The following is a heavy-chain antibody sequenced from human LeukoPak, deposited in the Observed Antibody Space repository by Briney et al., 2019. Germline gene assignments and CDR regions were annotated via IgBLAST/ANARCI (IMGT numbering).Heavy chain of an antibody. V-gene: IGHV3-30-3*01. D-gene: IGHD6-6*01. CDR3: ARDRNSVSSNNWFDP. Sequence: GGSLRLSCAASGFTFNNYALHWVRQAPGKGLEWLAVISYDGGKEYYADSVKGRFTISRDNPKNTLYLQMNSLGGEDTALYYCARDRNSVSSNNWFDPWGQGTLVPVSS. CDR2: ISYDGGKE. J-gene: IGHJ5*02. CDR1: GFTFNNYA.